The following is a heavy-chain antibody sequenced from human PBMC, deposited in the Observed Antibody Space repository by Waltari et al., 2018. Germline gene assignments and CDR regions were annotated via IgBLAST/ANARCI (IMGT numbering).Heavy chain of an antibody. CDR3: ARDLMRVAGTL. V-gene: IGHV3-7*04. J-gene: IGHJ4*02. CDR2: IKRDASEK. CDR1: DFIFSGSW. Sequence: RLLELGGGLVKRGGPLRLFCQPSDFIFSGSWMPWVRQGPGKGREGVANIKRDASEKSYVGAVEGRFTISRDNAENSLYLQMNSLRVEDTAVYYCARDLMRVAGTLWGQGTLVTVSS. D-gene: IGHD6-13*01.